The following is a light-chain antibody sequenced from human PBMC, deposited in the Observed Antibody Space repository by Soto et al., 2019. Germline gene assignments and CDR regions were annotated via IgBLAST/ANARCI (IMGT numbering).Light chain of an antibody. Sequence: TQSPATRAILSCRTSQSVSSYLAWYHQKPGQAPRLLISGASTRATGIPARFSGSGSGTEFTLTISSLQSEDFAVYYCQQYNNWPPITFGQGTRLEIK. CDR2: GAS. CDR3: QQYNNWPPIT. J-gene: IGKJ5*01. CDR1: QSVSSY. V-gene: IGKV3-15*01.